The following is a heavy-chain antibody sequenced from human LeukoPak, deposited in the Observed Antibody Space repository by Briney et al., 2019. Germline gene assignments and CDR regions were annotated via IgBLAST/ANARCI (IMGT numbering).Heavy chain of an antibody. CDR1: GGSIISGNW. D-gene: IGHD5-12*01. J-gene: IGHJ4*02. Sequence: SETLALTWAVSGGSIISGNWWSCVRHPPGKGLEGIGEIYHSGRTNYNPSLKSRVTISLDKSKDQFSLYLSSVTAADTALFYCASSDGLPPRSDSSYDVFDYWGQGTLVTVSS. CDR2: IYHSGRT. CDR3: ASSDGLPPRSDSSYDVFDY. V-gene: IGHV4-4*02.